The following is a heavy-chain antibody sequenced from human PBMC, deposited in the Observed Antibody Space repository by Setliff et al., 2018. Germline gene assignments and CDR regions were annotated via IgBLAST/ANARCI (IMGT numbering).Heavy chain of an antibody. CDR3: ATDKLTTSCIDH. D-gene: IGHD2-2*01. V-gene: IGHV1-24*01. CDR1: GYTLTELS. Sequence: GASVKVSCKVSGYTLTELSMHWVRQAPGKGLEWMGGFDPEDGETIYAQKFQGRVTMTEDTSTDTAYMELSRLRSEYTAVYYCATDKLTTSCIDHWGPGTQVTVSS. J-gene: IGHJ4*02. CDR2: FDPEDGET.